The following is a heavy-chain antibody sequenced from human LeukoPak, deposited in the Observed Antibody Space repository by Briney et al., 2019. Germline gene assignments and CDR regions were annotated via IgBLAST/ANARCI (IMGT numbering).Heavy chain of an antibody. V-gene: IGHV3-15*01. J-gene: IGHJ6*03. CDR3: TTGNKLLWFGEPPDYYYMDV. Sequence: GGSLRLSCAASGFTFSNAWMSWVRQAPGKGLEWVGRIKSKTDGGTTDYAAPVKGRFTISRDDSKNTLYLQMNSLKTEDTAVYYCTTGNKLLWFGEPPDYYYMDVWGKGTTVTVSS. CDR1: GFTFSNAW. D-gene: IGHD3-10*01. CDR2: IKSKTDGGTT.